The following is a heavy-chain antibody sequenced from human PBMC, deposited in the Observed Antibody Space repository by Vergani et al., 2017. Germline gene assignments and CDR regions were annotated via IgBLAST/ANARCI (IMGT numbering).Heavy chain of an antibody. J-gene: IGHJ6*02. Sequence: QVQLQQWGAGLLKPSETLSLTCAVYGGSFSGYYWSWIRQPPGKGLEWIGEINHSGSTNYNPSLKSRVTISVDTSKTQFSLKLSSVTAADTAVYYCARVRITIFGVVKMSYGMDVWGQGTTVTVSS. CDR1: GGSFSGYY. CDR2: INHSGST. V-gene: IGHV4-34*01. D-gene: IGHD3-3*01. CDR3: ARVRITIFGVVKMSYGMDV.